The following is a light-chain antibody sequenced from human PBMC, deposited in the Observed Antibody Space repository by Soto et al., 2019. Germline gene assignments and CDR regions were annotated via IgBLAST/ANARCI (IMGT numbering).Light chain of an antibody. V-gene: IGKV3D-20*02. CDR3: QQRGNWPLT. CDR1: QRVSSNY. Sequence: EIVLTQSPGTLSLSPGDRATLSCRASQRVSSNYLAWYQQRPGQAPRLLIYGASSRATGIPDRFSGSGSGTDFTLTINRLEPEDFAVYYCQQRGNWPLTFGGGTKVDIK. J-gene: IGKJ4*01. CDR2: GAS.